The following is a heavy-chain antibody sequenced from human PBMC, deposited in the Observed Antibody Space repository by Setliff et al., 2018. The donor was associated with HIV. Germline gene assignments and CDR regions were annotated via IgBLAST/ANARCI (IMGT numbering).Heavy chain of an antibody. V-gene: IGHV3-23*01. CDR2: MSGSGGGT. J-gene: IGHJ6*02. CDR1: GFTLSSYA. Sequence: GGSLRLSCAASGFTLSSYAMSWVRQAPGKGLEWVSAMSGSGGGTYYADSVKGRFTISRDNSKNTLYLQVDSLRAEDTAVYYCAKVVIRGANYYDGMDVWGQGTTVTVSS. D-gene: IGHD2-2*01. CDR3: AKVVIRGANYYDGMDV.